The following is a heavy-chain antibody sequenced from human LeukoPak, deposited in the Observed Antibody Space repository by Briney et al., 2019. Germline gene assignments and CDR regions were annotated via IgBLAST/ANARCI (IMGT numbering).Heavy chain of an antibody. V-gene: IGHV3-21*01. CDR3: ARDKSFPNAFDI. J-gene: IGHJ3*02. Sequence: GGSLRLSCAASGFTFSSYSMNWGRQAPGKGLEWVSSISSSSSYIYYADSVKGRFTISRDNAKNSVYLQMNSLRAEDTAVYYCARDKSFPNAFDIWGQGTMVTVSS. CDR2: ISSSSSYI. D-gene: IGHD1-26*01. CDR1: GFTFSSYS.